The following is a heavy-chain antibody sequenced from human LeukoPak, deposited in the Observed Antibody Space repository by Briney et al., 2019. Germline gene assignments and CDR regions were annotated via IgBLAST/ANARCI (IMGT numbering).Heavy chain of an antibody. CDR3: ARNGWFGEETENWFDP. V-gene: IGHV3-33*01. Sequence: GGSLRLSCAASGFTFSSYGMHWVRQAPGKGLEWVAVIWYDGSNKYYADSVKGRVTISRDNSKNTLYLQMNSLRAEDTAVYYCARNGWFGEETENWFDPWGQGTLVTVSS. D-gene: IGHD3-10*01. J-gene: IGHJ5*02. CDR1: GFTFSSYG. CDR2: IWYDGSNK.